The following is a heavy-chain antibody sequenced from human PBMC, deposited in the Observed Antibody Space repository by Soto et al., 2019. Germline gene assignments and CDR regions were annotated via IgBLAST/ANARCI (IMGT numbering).Heavy chain of an antibody. CDR2: IWYDGSNK. CDR3: ARDSAPSREWLVPGY. CDR1: GFTFSSYG. V-gene: IGHV3-33*01. Sequence: GGSLRLSCAASGFTFSSYGMHWVRQAPGKGLEWVAVIWYDGSNKYYADSVKGRFTISRDNSKNTLYLQMNSLRAEDTAVYYCARDSAPSREWLVPGYWGQGTLVTVSS. J-gene: IGHJ4*02. D-gene: IGHD6-19*01.